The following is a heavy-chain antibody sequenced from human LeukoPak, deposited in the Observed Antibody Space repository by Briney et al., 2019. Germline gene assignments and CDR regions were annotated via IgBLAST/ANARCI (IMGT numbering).Heavy chain of an antibody. CDR2: IKQDGSEK. J-gene: IGHJ4*02. V-gene: IGHV3-7*01. D-gene: IGHD2-15*01. Sequence: GGSLRLSCAASGFSFNYYWMSWVRQAPGKGLEWVAKIKQDGSEKYYVDSVKGRFTISRDNAKSSLYLQMSSLRAEDTAVYYCARGYCSGGSCSKYDYWGQGTLVTVSS. CDR1: GFSFNYYW. CDR3: ARGYCSGGSCSKYDY.